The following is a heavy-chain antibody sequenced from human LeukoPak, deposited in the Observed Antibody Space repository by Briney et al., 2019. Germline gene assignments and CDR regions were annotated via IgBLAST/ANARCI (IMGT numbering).Heavy chain of an antibody. CDR1: GFTFSSYA. J-gene: IGHJ4*02. D-gene: IGHD3-3*01. CDR2: ISGSGGST. V-gene: IGHV3-23*01. Sequence: GGSLRLSCAASGFTFSSYAMSWVRQAPGEGLEWGSAISGSGGSTYYADSVKGRFTISRDNSKNTLYLQMNSVRAEDTAVYYCAKAAGSGYYFFNYWGQGTLVTVSS. CDR3: AKAAGSGYYFFNY.